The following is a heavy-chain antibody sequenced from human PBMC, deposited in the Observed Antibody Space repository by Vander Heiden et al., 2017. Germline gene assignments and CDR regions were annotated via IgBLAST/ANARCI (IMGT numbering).Heavy chain of an antibody. CDR1: RFTFSSDA. CDR2: ISYDGSNK. D-gene: IGHD4-4*01. Sequence: VQLVESVRGVVQPGMPLRLSCLASRFTFSSDAMHWVRQAPGKGLGWVAVISYDGSNKYYADSVKGRFTISRDNSKNTLYLQMNSLRAEDTAVYYCARDFDYNIGGGFDYWGQGTLVTVSS. J-gene: IGHJ4*02. V-gene: IGHV3-30-3*01. CDR3: ARDFDYNIGGGFDY.